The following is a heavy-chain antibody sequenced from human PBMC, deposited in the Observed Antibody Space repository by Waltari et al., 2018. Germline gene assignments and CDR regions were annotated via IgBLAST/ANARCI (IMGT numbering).Heavy chain of an antibody. J-gene: IGHJ4*02. Sequence: EVQLVQSGAEVKQPGESLRISCKGSRSSFTSYLIGWARPMPAKGLKWMGIIYPGDSDTRYSPSFQGQVTISADKSISTAYLQWSSLKASDTAMYYCARTRVDMGIYYFDYWGQGTLVTVSS. D-gene: IGHD5-12*01. CDR1: RSSFTSYL. V-gene: IGHV5-51*01. CDR3: ARTRVDMGIYYFDY. CDR2: IYPGDSDT.